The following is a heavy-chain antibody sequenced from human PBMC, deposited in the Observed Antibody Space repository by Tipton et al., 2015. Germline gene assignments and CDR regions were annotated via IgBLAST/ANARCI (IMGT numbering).Heavy chain of an antibody. V-gene: IGHV4-59*01. D-gene: IGHD3-9*01. CDR1: GGSISSYY. J-gene: IGHJ6*02. CDR3: ARDGRYDILTGHSHQYGMDV. Sequence: TLSLTCTVSGGSISSYYWSWIRQPPGKGLEWIGYISYIGNTNYNPSLKSRVTISVDTSKTQFSLKLSSVTAADTAVYFCARDGRYDILTGHSHQYGMDVWGQGTTVTVSS. CDR2: ISYIGNT.